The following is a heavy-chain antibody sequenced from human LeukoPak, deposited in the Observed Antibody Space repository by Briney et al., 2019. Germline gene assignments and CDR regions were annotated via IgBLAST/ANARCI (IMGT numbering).Heavy chain of an antibody. V-gene: IGHV1-18*01. CDR1: GYTFTIYG. J-gene: IGHJ6*02. D-gene: IGHD3-10*01. CDR2: ISGYNGNT. Sequence: ASVKVSCTAFGYTFTIYGISWVRQAPGQGLEWMGWISGYNGNTNYAQKFRGRVTMTIETSTSTAYMELRSLGSDDTAVYYCATGTITMIRGVVYYYYGLDVWGQGTTVTVSS. CDR3: ATGTITMIRGVVYYYYGLDV.